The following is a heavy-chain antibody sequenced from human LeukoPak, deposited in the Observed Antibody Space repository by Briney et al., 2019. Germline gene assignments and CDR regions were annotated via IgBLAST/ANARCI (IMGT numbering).Heavy chain of an antibody. CDR3: AGGMTSTRYWYFDL. V-gene: IGHV4-59*01. J-gene: IGHJ2*01. D-gene: IGHD5/OR15-5a*01. CDR1: GGSISYYY. Sequence: PSETLSLTCAVSGGSISYYYWSWIRQPPGKGLEWIGYINYSGSTNDNPSLKSRVTMSVDTSKNQVSLKLSSVTAADTAAYYCAGGMTSTRYWYFDLWGRGTLVTVSS. CDR2: INYSGST.